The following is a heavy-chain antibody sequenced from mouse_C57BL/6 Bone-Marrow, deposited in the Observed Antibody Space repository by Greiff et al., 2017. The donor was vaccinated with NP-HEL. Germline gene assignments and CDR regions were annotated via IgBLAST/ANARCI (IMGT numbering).Heavy chain of an antibody. CDR2: IYPGDGDT. Sequence: QVQLQQSGPELVKPGASVKISCKASGYAFSSSWMNWVKQRPGKGLEWIGRIYPGDGDTNYNGKFKGKATLTADKSSSTSYMQLSSLPSDDSSVYFCARRPYYSNSLYYFDYWGQGTTLTVSS. CDR3: ARRPYYSNSLYYFDY. J-gene: IGHJ2*01. V-gene: IGHV1-82*01. D-gene: IGHD2-5*01. CDR1: GYAFSSSW.